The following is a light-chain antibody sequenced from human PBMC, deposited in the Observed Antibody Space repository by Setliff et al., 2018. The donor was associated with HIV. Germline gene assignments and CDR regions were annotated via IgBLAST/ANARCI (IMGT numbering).Light chain of an antibody. Sequence: QSALTQPASVSGSPGQSITISCTGTSSDVGSYDLVSWYQQHPGKAPKVMIYEVSKRPSGVSNRFSGSKSGNTASLTISGLQAEDEAEYYCCSYTGTSTFVFGIGTKVTVL. CDR3: CSYTGTSTFV. V-gene: IGLV2-23*02. CDR2: EVS. J-gene: IGLJ1*01. CDR1: SSDVGSYDL.